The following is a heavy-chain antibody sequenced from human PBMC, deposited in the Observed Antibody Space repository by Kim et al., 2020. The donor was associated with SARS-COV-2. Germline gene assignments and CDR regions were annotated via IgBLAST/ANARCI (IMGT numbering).Heavy chain of an antibody. Sequence: SGFRFTPYTMPWVRPAPGKALEWVALVSYDETNRDYAGSVKGRFTVSRDNSKNTLFLHMNSLRPDDTSTYYCVAEDYNYVFEIWGQGTMV. CDR2: VSYDETNR. J-gene: IGHJ3*02. CDR1: GFRFTPYT. CDR3: VAEDYNYVFEI. D-gene: IGHD4-4*01. V-gene: IGHV3-30-3*01.